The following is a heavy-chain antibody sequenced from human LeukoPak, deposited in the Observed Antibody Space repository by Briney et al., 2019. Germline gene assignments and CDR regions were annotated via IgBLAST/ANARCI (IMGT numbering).Heavy chain of an antibody. CDR2: IYHSGST. J-gene: IGHJ4*02. Sequence: SETLSLTCSVSGDSFSSVTDYWAWIRQPPGKGLEWIGYIYHSGSTYYNPSLKSRVTISVDRSKNQFSLNLSSVTAADTAVYYCAGGLYGDPYWGQGTLVTVSS. CDR1: GDSFSSVTDY. V-gene: IGHV4-30-2*01. D-gene: IGHD4-17*01. CDR3: AGGLYGDPY.